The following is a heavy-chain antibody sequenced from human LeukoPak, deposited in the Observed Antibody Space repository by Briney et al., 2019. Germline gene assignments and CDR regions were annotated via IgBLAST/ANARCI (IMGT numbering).Heavy chain of an antibody. CDR3: AKDYAPTPYFDP. V-gene: IGHV3-23*01. CDR2: ISGSGGST. D-gene: IGHD3-16*01. CDR1: GFTFSSYA. Sequence: GGSRRLSCAAPGFTFSSYAMSWVRQAPGQGLDWVSAISGSGGSTYYADSVKGRFTISRDNSKNTLYLQMNSLRAEDTAVYYCAKDYAPTPYFDPWSQGTLVTVSS. J-gene: IGHJ5*02.